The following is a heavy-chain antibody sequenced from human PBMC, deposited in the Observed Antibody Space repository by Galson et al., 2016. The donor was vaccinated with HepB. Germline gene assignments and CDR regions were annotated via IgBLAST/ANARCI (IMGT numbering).Heavy chain of an antibody. CDR3: DPFDF. V-gene: IGHV4-34*01. J-gene: IGHJ4*02. CDR1: GGSFSGDY. CDR2: ISHGGST. Sequence: SETLSLTCAVSGGSFSGDYWSWIRQPPGKGPEWIGEISHGGSTTYNASLKSRLTISRDTSKNEFFLKLTSVTAADTAIYYRDPFDFWGPGTLVTVSS.